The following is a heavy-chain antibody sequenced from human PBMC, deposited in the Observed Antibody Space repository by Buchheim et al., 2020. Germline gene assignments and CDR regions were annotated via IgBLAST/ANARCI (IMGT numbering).Heavy chain of an antibody. CDR3: ARGGGEMATMGDFDY. Sequence: QVQLQQWGAGLLKPSETLSLTCAVYGGSFSGYYWSWIRQPPGKGLEWIGEINHSGSTNYNPSLKSRVTISVDTSKNQFSLKLSSVTAADTAVYYCARGGGEMATMGDFDYWGQGTL. CDR1: GGSFSGYY. D-gene: IGHD5-24*01. V-gene: IGHV4-34*01. J-gene: IGHJ4*02. CDR2: INHSGST.